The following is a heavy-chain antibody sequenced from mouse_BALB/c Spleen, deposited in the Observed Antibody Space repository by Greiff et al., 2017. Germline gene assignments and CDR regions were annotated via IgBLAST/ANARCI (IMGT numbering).Heavy chain of an antibody. V-gene: IGHV1-7*01. CDR2: INPSTGYT. Sequence: VKLMESGAELAKPGASVKMSCKASGYTFTSYWMHWVKQRPGQGLEWIGYINPSTGYTEYNQKFKDKATLTADKSSSTAYMQLSSLTSEDSAVYYCARYSMITTALFDYWGQGTTLTVSA. D-gene: IGHD2-4*01. CDR1: GYTFTSYW. CDR3: ARYSMITTALFDY. J-gene: IGHJ2*01.